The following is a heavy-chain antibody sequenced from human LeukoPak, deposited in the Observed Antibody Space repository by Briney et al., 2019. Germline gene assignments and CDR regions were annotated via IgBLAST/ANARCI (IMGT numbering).Heavy chain of an antibody. V-gene: IGHV4-39*07. Sequence: SETLSLTCAVSGCSISSSTYYWVWTRQPPGKGLEWIGNIYYSGSTYYNPSLKSRVTIPVDTSKNHFSLKTSPVTAADTSVYYCARVGGFGAYYYDSYYMDVWGKGTTVTISS. CDR1: GCSISSSTYY. CDR2: IYYSGST. CDR3: ARVGGFGAYYYDSYYMDV. D-gene: IGHD3-10*01. J-gene: IGHJ6*03.